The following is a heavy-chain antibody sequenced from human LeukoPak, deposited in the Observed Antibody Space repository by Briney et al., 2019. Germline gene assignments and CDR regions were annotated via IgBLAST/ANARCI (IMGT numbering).Heavy chain of an antibody. J-gene: IGHJ4*02. CDR1: GFTFSTFS. Sequence: GGSLRLSCAASGFTFSTFSMNWVRQAPGKGLEWVSSISYSGSYIYYADSVKGRFTISRDNAKNSLYLQMKSLRAEDTAVYYCARWAVTVAGTHYFDYWGQGTLVTVSS. CDR2: ISYSGSYI. V-gene: IGHV3-21*01. D-gene: IGHD6-19*01. CDR3: ARWAVTVAGTHYFDY.